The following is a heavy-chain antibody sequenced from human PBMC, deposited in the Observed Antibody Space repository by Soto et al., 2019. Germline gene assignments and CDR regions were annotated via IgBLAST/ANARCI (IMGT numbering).Heavy chain of an antibody. V-gene: IGHV4-31*01. Sequence: QVQLQESGPGLVKPSQTLSLTCTVSGGSISSGGYYWSWIRQHPGKGLEWIGYIYYSGSTYYNPSLXXXVTISVDTSKXXFXLXXSSVTAADTAVYYCARDPARTYYYDSSGYSGAFDIWGQGTMVTVSS. CDR3: ARDPARTYYYDSSGYSGAFDI. CDR1: GGSISSGGYY. J-gene: IGHJ3*02. D-gene: IGHD3-22*01. CDR2: IYYSGST.